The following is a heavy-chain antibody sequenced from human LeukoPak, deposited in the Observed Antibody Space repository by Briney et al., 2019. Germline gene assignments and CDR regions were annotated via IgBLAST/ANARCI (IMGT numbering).Heavy chain of an antibody. D-gene: IGHD5/OR15-5a*01. CDR2: IYHSGST. CDR1: GYSISSGYY. J-gene: IGHJ5*02. V-gene: IGHV4-38-2*01. CDR3: ARGMTWVSKGWFDP. Sequence: SETLSLTCAVSGYSISSGYYWGWIRQPPGKGLEWIGSIYHSGSTYYNPSLKSRVTISVDTSKNQFSLKLSSVTAADTAVYYCARGMTWVSKGWFDPWGPGTLVTVSS.